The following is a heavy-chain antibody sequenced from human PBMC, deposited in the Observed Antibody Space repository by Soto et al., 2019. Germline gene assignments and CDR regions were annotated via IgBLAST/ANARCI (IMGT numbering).Heavy chain of an antibody. CDR2: IIPIFGTA. V-gene: IGHV1-69*13. J-gene: IGHJ6*02. CDR3: ARDYVEYSYGYYYYYGMEV. CDR1: GGTFSSYA. Sequence: SVKVSCKASGGTFSSYAISLVRQAPGQGLEWMGGIIPIFGTANYAQKFQGRVTITADESTSTAYMELSSLRSEDTAVYYCARDYVEYSYGYYYYYGMEVWGQGTTVTVSS. D-gene: IGHD5-18*01.